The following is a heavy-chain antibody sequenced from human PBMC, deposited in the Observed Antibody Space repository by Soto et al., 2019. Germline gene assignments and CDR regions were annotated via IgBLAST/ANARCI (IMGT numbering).Heavy chain of an antibody. CDR2: MYDSGST. CDR3: ARDQPPIPGNVVHFDL. D-gene: IGHD2-2*02. CDR1: GCSISIGDYY. V-gene: IGHV4-30-4*01. J-gene: IGHJ2*01. Sequence: SETLSLTCTVSGCSISIGDYYWSWIRQPPGKGLEWIGYMYDSGSTFYNPSLKSRVTMSIDTSKNQLSLKLSSVTAADTAVYYCARDQPPIPGNVVHFDLWGRGTLVTVSS.